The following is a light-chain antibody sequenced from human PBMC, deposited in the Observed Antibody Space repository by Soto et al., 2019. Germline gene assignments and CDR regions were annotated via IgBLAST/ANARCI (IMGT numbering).Light chain of an antibody. Sequence: DIQMTQSPSSLSASVGDRITITCRASQNINNYLNWYQQKPGKVPQFLIYAASSLRSGVPSRFSGSGSGTDFTLTITNLQPEESATYYCQQSFSAPLTCGPGTKVNI. CDR2: AAS. CDR3: QQSFSAPLT. V-gene: IGKV1-39*01. CDR1: QNINNY. J-gene: IGKJ3*01.